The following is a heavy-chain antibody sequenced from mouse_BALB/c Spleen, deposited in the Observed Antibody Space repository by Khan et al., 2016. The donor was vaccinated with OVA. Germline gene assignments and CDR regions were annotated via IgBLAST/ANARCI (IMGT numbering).Heavy chain of an antibody. CDR1: GFTFSTYG. CDR2: INSDGDYT. J-gene: IGHJ3*01. CDR3: ASHLTGSFDY. V-gene: IGHV5-6*02. Sequence: DVKLVESGGDLVKPGGSLRLSCAASGFTFSTYGMSWVRQPPDKRLEWVATINSDGDYTYYPDTVKGRFPISRNNAENTLYLQMSSLQSEDTAIYYCASHLTGSFDYWGQGTLVTVSA. D-gene: IGHD4-1*01.